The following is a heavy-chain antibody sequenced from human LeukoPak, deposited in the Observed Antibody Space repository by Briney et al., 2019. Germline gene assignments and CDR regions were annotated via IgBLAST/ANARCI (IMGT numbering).Heavy chain of an antibody. Sequence: VQPGRSLRLSCAASGFTFSSYGMHWVRQAPGKGLEWVAVIWYDGSNKYYADSVKGRFTISRANSKNTLYLQMNSLRAEDTAVYYCAREGVARGNDYWGQGTLVTVSS. CDR2: IWYDGSNK. CDR3: AREGVARGNDY. V-gene: IGHV3-33*01. CDR1: GFTFSSYG. J-gene: IGHJ4*02. D-gene: IGHD5-12*01.